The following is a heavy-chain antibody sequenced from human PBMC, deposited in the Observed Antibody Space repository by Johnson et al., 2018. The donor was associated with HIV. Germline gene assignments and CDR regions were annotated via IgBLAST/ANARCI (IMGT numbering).Heavy chain of an antibody. CDR2: ISGSGGST. V-gene: IGHV3-23*04. CDR1: GFTFSSYA. J-gene: IGHJ3*02. CDR3: ANGGYSYEWRGELDAFDI. Sequence: VQLVESGGGLVQPGGSLRLSCAASGFTFSSYAMSWVRQAPGKGLEWVSAISGSGGSTYYADSVKGRFTISRDNSKNTLYLQMNSLRAEDTAVYYCANGGYSYEWRGELDAFDIWGQGTMVTVSS. D-gene: IGHD5-18*01.